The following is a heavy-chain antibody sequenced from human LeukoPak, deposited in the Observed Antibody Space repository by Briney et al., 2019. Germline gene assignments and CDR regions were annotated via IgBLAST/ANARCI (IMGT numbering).Heavy chain of an antibody. CDR1: GFTFSRYT. D-gene: IGHD3-22*01. CDR2: ISSGSSYI. J-gene: IGHJ4*02. CDR3: ATSYDSSGP. V-gene: IGHV3-21*01. Sequence: GGSLRLSCVVSGFTFSRYTMNWVRQAPGKGLEWVSSISSGSSYIYYADSVKGRFTISRDNAKNSLYLEMNSLRVEDTAVYYCATSYDSSGPGGQGTLVTVSS.